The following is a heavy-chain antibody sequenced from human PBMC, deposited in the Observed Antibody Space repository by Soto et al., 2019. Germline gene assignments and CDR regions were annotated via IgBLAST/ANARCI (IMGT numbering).Heavy chain of an antibody. CDR2: IWYDGSNK. D-gene: IGHD5-12*01. J-gene: IGHJ6*03. V-gene: IGHV3-33*01. CDR1: GFTFSSYG. CDR3: ARDREGSGYDYIGYYYYYMDV. Sequence: GSLRLSCAASGFTFSSYGMHWVRQAPGKGLEWVAVIWYDGSNKYYADSVKGRFTISRDNSKNTLYLQMNSLRAEDTAVYYCARDREGSGYDYIGYYYYYMDVWGKGTTVTVSS.